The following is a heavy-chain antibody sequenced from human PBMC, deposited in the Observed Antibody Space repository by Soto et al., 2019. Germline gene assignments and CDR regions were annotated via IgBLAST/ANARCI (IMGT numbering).Heavy chain of an antibody. CDR1: GGSFSGYY. V-gene: IGHV4-34*01. D-gene: IGHD2-2*01. CDR2: IYHSGST. Sequence: SETLSLTCAVYGGSFSGYYWSWIRQPPGKGLEWIGEIYHSGSTNYNPSLKSRVTISVDTSKNQFSLKLSSVTAADTAVYYCARGRIVVVPAAMRNWFDPWGQGTLVTVSS. J-gene: IGHJ5*02. CDR3: ARGRIVVVPAAMRNWFDP.